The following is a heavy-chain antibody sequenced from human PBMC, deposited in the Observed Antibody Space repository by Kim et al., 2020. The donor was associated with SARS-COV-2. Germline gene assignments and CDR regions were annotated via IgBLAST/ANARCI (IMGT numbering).Heavy chain of an antibody. V-gene: IGHV1-8*01. CDR3: AREQTAARNAVMVRGVPPLSV. Sequence: ASVKVSCKASGYTFTSYDINWVRQATGQGLEWMGWMNPNSGNTGYAQKFQGRVTMTRNTSISTAYMELSSLRSEDTAVYYCAREQTAARNAVMVRGVPPLSVWGQGTTVTVSS. CDR1: GYTFTSYD. J-gene: IGHJ6*02. D-gene: IGHD3-10*01. CDR2: MNPNSGNT.